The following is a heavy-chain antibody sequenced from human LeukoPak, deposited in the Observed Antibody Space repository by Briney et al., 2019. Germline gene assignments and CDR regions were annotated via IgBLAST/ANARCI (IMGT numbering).Heavy chain of an antibody. CDR3: ANFGCTSTSCLDY. CDR1: GFTFSSYA. V-gene: IGHV3-23*01. Sequence: TGGSLRLSCAASGFTFSSYAMTWVRQAPGEGLEWVSAISPSGGDTYYADSVQGRFTISRDNSKNTLYLQMNSLRAEDTAVYYCANFGCTSTSCLDYWGQGTLVTVSS. J-gene: IGHJ4*02. CDR2: ISPSGGDT. D-gene: IGHD2-2*01.